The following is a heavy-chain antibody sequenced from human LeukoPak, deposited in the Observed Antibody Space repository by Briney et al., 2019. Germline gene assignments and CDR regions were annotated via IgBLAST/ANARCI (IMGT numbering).Heavy chain of an antibody. Sequence: SETLSLACTVSGDSISSSDFYWGWIRRPPGKGLERIALINYSGRTFYNPSLESRVTISVDMSKNQFSLRLNSVTAADTAVYYCARRRKDLNWFDPWGQGTLVTVSS. CDR3: ARRRKDLNWFDP. CDR2: INYSGRT. V-gene: IGHV4-39*01. CDR1: GDSISSSDFY. J-gene: IGHJ5*02.